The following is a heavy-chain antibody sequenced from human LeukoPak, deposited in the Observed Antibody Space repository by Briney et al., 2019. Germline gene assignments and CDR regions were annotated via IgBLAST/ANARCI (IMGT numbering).Heavy chain of an antibody. Sequence: GASVKVSCKASGYTFASFGITWVRQAPGQGLEWMGWINTHNGDTNYAQELQGRVTMTTDTSTSTAYMELRSLRSDDTAVYYCARDGYRLSGYFYYMDVWGKGTTVTVSS. CDR3: ARDGYRLSGYFYYMDV. CDR2: INTHNGDT. CDR1: GYTFASFG. D-gene: IGHD2-2*03. V-gene: IGHV1-18*01. J-gene: IGHJ6*03.